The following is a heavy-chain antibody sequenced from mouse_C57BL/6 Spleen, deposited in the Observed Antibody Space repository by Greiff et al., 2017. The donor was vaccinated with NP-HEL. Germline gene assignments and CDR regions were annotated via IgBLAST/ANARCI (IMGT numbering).Heavy chain of an antibody. J-gene: IGHJ3*01. CDR3: TKNWLAWFAY. D-gene: IGHD4-1*01. CDR2: IDPETGGT. CDR1: GYTFTDYE. V-gene: IGHV1-15*01. Sequence: VQLVESGAELVRPGASVTLSCKASGYTFTDYEMHWVKQTPVHGLEWIGAIDPETGGTAYNQKFKGKAILTADKSSSTAYMELRSLTSEDSAVYYCTKNWLAWFAYWGQGTLVTVSA.